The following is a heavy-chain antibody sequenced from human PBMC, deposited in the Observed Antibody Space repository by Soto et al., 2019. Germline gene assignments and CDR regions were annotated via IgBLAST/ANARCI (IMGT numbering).Heavy chain of an antibody. CDR2: ISAYNGNT. V-gene: IGHV1-18*01. CDR1: GYTFASYG. D-gene: IGHD4-17*01. Sequence: ASVKVSCKASGYTFASYGTSWVRQAPGQGLEWMGWISAYNGNTNYAQKLQGRVTMTWDTSITTAYMELSSLRSEDTAVYFCARGIKYGAYSRWFDPWGQGTLVTVSS. CDR3: ARGIKYGAYSRWFDP. J-gene: IGHJ5*02.